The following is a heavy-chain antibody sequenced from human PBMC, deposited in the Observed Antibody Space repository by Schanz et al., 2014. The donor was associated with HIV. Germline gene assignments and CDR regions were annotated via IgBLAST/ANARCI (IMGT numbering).Heavy chain of an antibody. Sequence: VQLVESGGGLVKPGRSLRLSCAASGFMFGSYSMNWVRQAPGKGLEWISYISSNSNSKHYTDSLKGRFTISRDNAKNSVYLQMNFLQDEDTAVYYCARDRFQGGSRGGFYYYGMDVWGPGITVTVSS. D-gene: IGHD3-10*01. CDR3: ARDRFQGGSRGGFYYYGMDV. CDR1: GFMFGSYS. V-gene: IGHV3-48*02. CDR2: ISSNSNSK. J-gene: IGHJ6*02.